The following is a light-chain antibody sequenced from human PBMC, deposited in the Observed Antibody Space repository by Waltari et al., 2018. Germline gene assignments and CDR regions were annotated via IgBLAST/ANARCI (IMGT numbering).Light chain of an antibody. J-gene: IGKJ2*01. CDR3: QQFDSVPYT. CDR1: QVISKF. CDR2: GAT. V-gene: IGKV1-33*01. Sequence: DIHMTQSPSSLSASVRDRVPITSQRKQVISKFVNWYQHKAGKAPKLLIHGATRLEVGVPARFTGSGSGTDFTFTVSSLQPEDIATYYCQQFDSVPYTFGQGTKLEI.